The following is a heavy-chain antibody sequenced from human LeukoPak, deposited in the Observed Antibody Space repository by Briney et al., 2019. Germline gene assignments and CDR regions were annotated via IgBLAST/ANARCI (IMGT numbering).Heavy chain of an antibody. D-gene: IGHD3-3*01. Sequence: GSLRLSCAASGFTFSSYSMNWVRQPPGKGLEWIGEIYHSGSTNYNPSLKSRVTISVDKSKNQFSLKLSSVTAADTAVYYCASVYYDFWSGHNWFDPWGQGTLVTVSS. V-gene: IGHV4-4*02. CDR2: IYHSGST. CDR1: GFTFSSYSM. CDR3: ASVYYDFWSGHNWFDP. J-gene: IGHJ5*02.